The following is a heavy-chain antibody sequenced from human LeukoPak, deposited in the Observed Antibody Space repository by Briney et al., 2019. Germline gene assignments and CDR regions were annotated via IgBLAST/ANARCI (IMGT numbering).Heavy chain of an antibody. J-gene: IGHJ3*02. D-gene: IGHD2-2*01. CDR1: GYTFTNYA. CDR3: ARDPMGYCSSTSCYPSAFDI. CDR2: INTNTGNP. V-gene: IGHV7-4-1*02. Sequence: ASVNVSCKASGYTFTNYAMNWVRQAPGQGLEWMGWINTNTGNPTYAQDFTGRFVFSLDTSVSTAYLQISSLKADDTAVYYCARDPMGYCSSTSCYPSAFDIWGQGTTVTVSS.